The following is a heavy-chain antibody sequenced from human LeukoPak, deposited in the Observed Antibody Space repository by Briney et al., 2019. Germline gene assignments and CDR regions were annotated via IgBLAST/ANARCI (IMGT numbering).Heavy chain of an antibody. Sequence: ASVKVSCKASGYTFTSYGISWVRQAPGQGLEWMGWISAYNGNTNYAQKLQGRVTMTTDTSTSTAYMELRSQRSDDTAVYYCARVDTMIVVALSAFDIWGQGTMVTVSS. CDR2: ISAYNGNT. D-gene: IGHD3-22*01. CDR1: GYTFTSYG. V-gene: IGHV1-18*01. CDR3: ARVDTMIVVALSAFDI. J-gene: IGHJ3*02.